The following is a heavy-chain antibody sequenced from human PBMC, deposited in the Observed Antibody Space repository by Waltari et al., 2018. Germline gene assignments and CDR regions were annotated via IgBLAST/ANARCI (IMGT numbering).Heavy chain of an antibody. CDR3: ARDGGLERGFDY. CDR1: GFTFRRYA. J-gene: IGHJ4*02. V-gene: IGHV3-64*02. CDR2: ISSNGGST. D-gene: IGHD3-16*01. Sequence: EVQLVESGEGLVQPGGSLRLSCAASGFTFRRYAMHLVRQAPGTGLEYVSAISSNGGSTYYADSVKGRFTISRDNSKNTLYLQMGSLRAEDMAVYYCARDGGLERGFDYWGQGTLVTVSS.